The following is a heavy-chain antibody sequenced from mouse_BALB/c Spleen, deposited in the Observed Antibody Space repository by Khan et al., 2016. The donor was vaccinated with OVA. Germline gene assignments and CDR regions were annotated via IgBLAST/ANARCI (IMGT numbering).Heavy chain of an antibody. J-gene: IGHJ2*01. V-gene: IGHV3-2*02. CDR1: GYSITSGYA. CDR2: ISYSGGT. Sequence: VQLQESGPGLVKPSQSLSLTCTVTGYSITSGYAWNWIRQFPGNKLEWMGYISYSGGTSYNPSLKSRISITRDTSKNKFFLQLNSVTTEDTATYYCARGNYYGYYFDYWGQGTTLTVSS. D-gene: IGHD1-1*01. CDR3: ARGNYYGYYFDY.